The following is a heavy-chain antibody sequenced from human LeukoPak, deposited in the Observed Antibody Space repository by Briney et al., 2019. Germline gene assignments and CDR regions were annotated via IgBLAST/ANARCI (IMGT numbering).Heavy chain of an antibody. D-gene: IGHD3-10*01. Sequence: GGSLRLSCAASGFTFSSYGMHWVRQAPGKGLEWVSVIYSAGSTYYADSVQGRFTISRDNSKNTLYLQMNSLRAEDTAVYYCARDKYFGVMDVWGKGTTVTISS. CDR2: IYSAGST. CDR1: GFTFSSYG. CDR3: ARDKYFGVMDV. V-gene: IGHV3-53*01. J-gene: IGHJ6*03.